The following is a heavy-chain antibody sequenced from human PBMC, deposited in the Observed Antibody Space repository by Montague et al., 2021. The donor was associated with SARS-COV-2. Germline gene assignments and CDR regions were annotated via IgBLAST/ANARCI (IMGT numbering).Heavy chain of an antibody. V-gene: IGHV4-31*03. CDR1: GGSISSGGYY. CDR3: ARAGTITMIVVVIDAFDI. CDR2: IYYSGST. J-gene: IGHJ3*02. Sequence: TLSLTCTVSGGSISSGGYYWSWIRQHPGKGLEWIGYIYYSGSTYYNPSLKSRVTISVDTPKNQFSLKLSSVTDADTAVYYCARAGTITMIVVVIDAFDIWGQGTMVTVSS. D-gene: IGHD3-22*01.